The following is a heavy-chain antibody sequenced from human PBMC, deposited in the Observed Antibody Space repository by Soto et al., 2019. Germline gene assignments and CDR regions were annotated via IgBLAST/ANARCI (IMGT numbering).Heavy chain of an antibody. Sequence: GXSVKVSCKASGGTLSSYTFSXVRHTPGQGLEWMGRVIPNLGVTNYAKKFQGRFTIVVDTSTSTAYMELNSLRCEETAVYYCARDKGYCSDTSCPDFDYWGQGTLVTVSS. V-gene: IGHV1-69*04. CDR1: GGTLSSYT. CDR2: VIPNLGVT. CDR3: ARDKGYCSDTSCPDFDY. D-gene: IGHD2-15*01. J-gene: IGHJ4*02.